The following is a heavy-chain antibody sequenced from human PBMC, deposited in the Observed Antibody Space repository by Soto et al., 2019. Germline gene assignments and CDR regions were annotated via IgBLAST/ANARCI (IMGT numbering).Heavy chain of an antibody. CDR2: INAGNGHT. D-gene: IGHD2-21*02. CDR3: ARSIVVVTALDY. V-gene: IGHV1-3*01. J-gene: IGHJ4*02. CDR1: GNTVPNYA. Sequence: GASVKVSCTASGNTVPNYAIHWVRQAPGQGLEWMGWINAGNGHTKYSQKFQGRVTITRDTSASTAYMELSSLRSEDTAVYYCARSIVVVTALDYWGQGTLVTVSS.